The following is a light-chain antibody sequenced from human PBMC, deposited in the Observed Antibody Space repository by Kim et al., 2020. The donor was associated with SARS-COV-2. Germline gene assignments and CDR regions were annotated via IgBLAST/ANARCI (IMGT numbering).Light chain of an antibody. CDR2: DVS. V-gene: IGLV2-14*01. CDR1: SSDVGVYNY. CDR3: NSYTSSRTYV. Sequence: QSALTQPASVSGSPGQSITISCTGTSSDVGVYNYVSWYQQHPGKAPKLMIYDVSKRPSGVSNRFSGYKSGNTASLTISGLQAEDEADYYCNSYTSSRTYVFGTGTKVTVL. J-gene: IGLJ1*01.